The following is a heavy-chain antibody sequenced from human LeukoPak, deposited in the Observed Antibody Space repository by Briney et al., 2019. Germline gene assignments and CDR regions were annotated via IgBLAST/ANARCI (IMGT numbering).Heavy chain of an antibody. Sequence: PGGSLRLSCAASGFTFSSYWMSWVRQAPGKGLEWVANIKQDGSEKYYVDSVKGRFTISRDNAKNSLYLQMNSLRAEDTAVYYCARDLRRGSSWYYYYYMDVWGKGTTVTVSS. CDR2: IKQDGSEK. D-gene: IGHD6-13*01. V-gene: IGHV3-7*01. CDR1: GFTFSSYW. CDR3: ARDLRRGSSWYYYYYMDV. J-gene: IGHJ6*03.